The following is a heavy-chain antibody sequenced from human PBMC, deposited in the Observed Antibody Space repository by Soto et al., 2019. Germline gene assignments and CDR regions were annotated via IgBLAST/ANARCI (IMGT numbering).Heavy chain of an antibody. J-gene: IGHJ5*02. V-gene: IGHV4-39*01. CDR2: IYYSGST. CDR1: GGSISSSSYY. Sequence: SETLSLTCTVSGGSISSSSYYWGWIRQPPGKGLEWIGSIYYSGSTYYNQSLKSRVTISVDTSKNQFSLKLSSVTAADMALFYCARMRWIQLWFNWFDPWGQGTLVTVSS. D-gene: IGHD5-18*01. CDR3: ARMRWIQLWFNWFDP.